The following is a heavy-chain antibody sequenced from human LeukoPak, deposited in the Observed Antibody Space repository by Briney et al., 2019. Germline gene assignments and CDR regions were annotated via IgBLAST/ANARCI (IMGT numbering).Heavy chain of an antibody. CDR3: ARDSSGWYTVETYNWFDP. J-gene: IGHJ5*02. Sequence: ASVKVSCKASGYTFTSYDINWVRQATGQGLEWMGWMNPNSGNTGYAQKFQGRVTMTRDTSTSTVYMELSSLRSEDTAVYYCARDSSGWYTVETYNWFDPWGQGTLVTVSS. CDR2: MNPNSGNT. CDR1: GYTFTSYD. D-gene: IGHD6-19*01. V-gene: IGHV1-8*01.